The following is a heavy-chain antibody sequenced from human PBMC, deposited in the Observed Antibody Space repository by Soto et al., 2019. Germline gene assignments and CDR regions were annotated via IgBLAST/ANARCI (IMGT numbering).Heavy chain of an antibody. Sequence: ASVKVSCKASGYTFTSYYMHWLRQAPGQGLEWMGIINPSGGSTSYAQKFQGRVTMTRDTSTSTVYMELSSLRSEDTAVYYCARHPYYYDSSGLRGDAFDIWGQGTMVTVSS. CDR2: INPSGGST. CDR1: GYTFTSYY. V-gene: IGHV1-46*01. J-gene: IGHJ3*02. D-gene: IGHD3-22*01. CDR3: ARHPYYYDSSGLRGDAFDI.